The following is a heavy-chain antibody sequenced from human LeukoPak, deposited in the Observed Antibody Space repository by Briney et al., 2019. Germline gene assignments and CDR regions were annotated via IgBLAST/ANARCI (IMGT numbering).Heavy chain of an antibody. CDR3: ANGIYDKSY. V-gene: IGHV3-7*01. CDR2: IKQDGSEA. Sequence: GGSLRLSCTASGFTFTTYWMAWVRQAPGKGLEWVANIKQDGSEAYYAESVRGRFTISRDNAKNSLYLQMNSLRAEDTSVYYCANGIYDKSYWGQGTLVTVSS. CDR1: GFTFTTYW. J-gene: IGHJ4*02. D-gene: IGHD3-22*01.